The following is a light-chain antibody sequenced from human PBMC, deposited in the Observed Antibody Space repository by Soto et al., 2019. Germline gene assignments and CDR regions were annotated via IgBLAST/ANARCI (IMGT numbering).Light chain of an antibody. J-gene: IGKJ2*01. Sequence: DIQMTQSPSSLSASVGDRVTITCRASQSISSYLNWYQQKPGKAPKLLIFAASSLQSGVPSKFSGSGSGTDFTLTISSLQPEDFGTYYCQQSYNTPRTFGQGTKLEIK. CDR3: QQSYNTPRT. CDR2: AAS. CDR1: QSISSY. V-gene: IGKV1-39*01.